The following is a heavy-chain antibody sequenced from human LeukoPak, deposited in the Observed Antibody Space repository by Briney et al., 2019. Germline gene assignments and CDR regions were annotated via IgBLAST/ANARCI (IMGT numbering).Heavy chain of an antibody. Sequence: PGGSLRLFCAASGFIFTSYSMNWVRQAPGRGLEWVSYITSSSSTIYYADSVKGRFTVSRDNPKNSLHVQMNSPRAEDTAVYYCVLGGYDSHHLGFDYWGQGTLVTVSS. V-gene: IGHV3-48*04. CDR2: ITSSSSTI. CDR3: VLGGYDSHHLGFDY. CDR1: GFIFTSYS. D-gene: IGHD3-22*01. J-gene: IGHJ4*02.